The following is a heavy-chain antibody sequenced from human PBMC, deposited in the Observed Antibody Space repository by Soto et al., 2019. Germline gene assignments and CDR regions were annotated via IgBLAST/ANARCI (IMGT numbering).Heavy chain of an antibody. CDR1: GFTFSSYG. CDR2: ISYDGSYK. J-gene: IGHJ5*02. D-gene: IGHD6-6*01. Sequence: QVQLVESGGGVVQPGRSLRLSCAASGFTFSSYGMHWVRQAPGKGLEWVAVISYDGSYKYYADSVKGRFTISRDNSKNTLYLQMNSLRAEDPAVYYCAKGPYRSSSSFLDPWGQGTLVTVSS. V-gene: IGHV3-30*18. CDR3: AKGPYRSSSSFLDP.